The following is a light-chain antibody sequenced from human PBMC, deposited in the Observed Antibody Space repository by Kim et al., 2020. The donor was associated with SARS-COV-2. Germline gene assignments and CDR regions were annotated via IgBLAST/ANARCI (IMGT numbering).Light chain of an antibody. J-gene: IGLJ2*01. CDR1: NIGSKS. V-gene: IGLV3-21*04. CDR2: YDS. CDR3: QVWDSSSDHPVV. Sequence: PGKTARSTWGGNNIGSKSVHWYQQKPGQAPVLVIYYDSDRPSGIPERFSGSNSGNTATLTISRVEAGDEADYYCQVWDSSSDHPVVFGGGTQLTVL.